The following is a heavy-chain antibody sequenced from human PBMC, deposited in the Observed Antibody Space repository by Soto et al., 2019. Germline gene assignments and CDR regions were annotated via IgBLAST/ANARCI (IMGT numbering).Heavy chain of an antibody. Sequence: QDQLVQSGAEVKKPGSSVKVSCKASGGTFSSHTFSWVRQAPGQGLEWMGRIIPALGTATYAQKFQGRVTITADESATTVYRELNSLRSEDTAVYYCERPDFGDYWYFDLWGRGTLVTVSS. CDR1: GGTFSSHT. CDR2: IIPALGTA. CDR3: ERPDFGDYWYFDL. J-gene: IGHJ2*01. D-gene: IGHD4-17*01. V-gene: IGHV1-69*08.